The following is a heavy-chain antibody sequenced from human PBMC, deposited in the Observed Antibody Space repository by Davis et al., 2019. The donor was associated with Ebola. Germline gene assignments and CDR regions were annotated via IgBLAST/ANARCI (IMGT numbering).Heavy chain of an antibody. Sequence: SETLSLTCAVYGGSFSGYYWSWIRQPPGKGLEWIGEINHSGSTNYNPSLKSRVTISVDTSKNQFSLKLSSVTAADTAVYYCARSGLRGRVDYWGQGTLVTVSS. CDR3: ARSGLRGRVDY. CDR1: GGSFSGYY. V-gene: IGHV4-34*01. J-gene: IGHJ4*02. D-gene: IGHD5-12*01. CDR2: INHSGST.